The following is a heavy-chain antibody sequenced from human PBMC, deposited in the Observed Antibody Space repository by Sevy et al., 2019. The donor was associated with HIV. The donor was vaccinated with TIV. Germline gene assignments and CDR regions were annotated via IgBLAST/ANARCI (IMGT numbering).Heavy chain of an antibody. CDR2: ISGSGDST. CDR1: GFTFTTYA. J-gene: IGHJ4*02. D-gene: IGHD2-2*01. V-gene: IGHV3-23*01. Sequence: GGSLRLSCAASGFTFTTYAMSWVRQAPGKGLEWVSAISGSGDSTYYADSVKGRFTVSRDNSKNTLYLQMNSLRAEDTAVYYSARDVRWYCSSTSCYVFDYWGQGTLVTVSS. CDR3: ARDVRWYCSSTSCYVFDY.